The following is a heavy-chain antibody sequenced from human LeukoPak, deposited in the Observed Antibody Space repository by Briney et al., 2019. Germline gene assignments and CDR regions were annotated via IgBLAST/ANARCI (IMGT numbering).Heavy chain of an antibody. D-gene: IGHD6-19*01. CDR3: ARDLSSGWFGFDY. J-gene: IGHJ4*02. CDR1: GFTFSSYA. Sequence: GGSLRLSCAASGFTFSSYAMHWVRQAPGKGLEWVAFIRSDGSIKYYADSVKGRFTISRDISKNTLYLQMNSLRAEDTAVYYCARDLSSGWFGFDYWGQGTLVTVSS. CDR2: IRSDGSIK. V-gene: IGHV3-30*02.